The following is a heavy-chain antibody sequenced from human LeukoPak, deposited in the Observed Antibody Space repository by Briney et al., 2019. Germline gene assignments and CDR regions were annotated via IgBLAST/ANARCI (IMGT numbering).Heavy chain of an antibody. V-gene: IGHV3-7*01. CDR3: ARDAVRFLEWLTTYYMDV. CDR1: GFTFSSYW. D-gene: IGHD3-3*01. Sequence: GGSLRLSCAASGFTFSSYWMSWVRQAPGKGLEWVANMNQDGSVKYYVDSVKGRFTISRDNVKNSVYLQMNSLRVEDTAVYYCARDAVRFLEWLTTYYMDVGGKGTTVIVSS. CDR2: MNQDGSVK. J-gene: IGHJ6*03.